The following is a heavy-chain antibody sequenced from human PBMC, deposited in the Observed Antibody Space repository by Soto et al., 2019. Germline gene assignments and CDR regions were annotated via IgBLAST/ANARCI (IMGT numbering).Heavy chain of an antibody. J-gene: IGHJ6*02. CDR1: GGSSSSGYYY. CDR3: ASSSLYGLEV. V-gene: IGHV4-30-4*01. CDR2: IYYSGNT. Sequence: PSETLSLTCSVSGGSSSSGYYYWSWIRQPPGKGLEWIGDIYYSGNTYYNPSLKSRLIISIDTSKNQFSLQVGSVTAADTAVYYCASSSLYGLEVWGQGPTVTVSS.